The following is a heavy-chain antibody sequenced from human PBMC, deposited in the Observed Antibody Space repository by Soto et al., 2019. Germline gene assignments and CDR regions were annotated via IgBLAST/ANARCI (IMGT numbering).Heavy chain of an antibody. D-gene: IGHD2-8*01. Sequence: EVRLLESGGGLAQPGGSLRLSCAASGFTFSSYSMNWVRQAPGKGLEWVSSISGNGETTYYADSVQGRFTISRDNSKDTLPLQTNSLRADDTAVYYCAKGMRNGDYSDCWGQGALVTDSA. CDR3: AKGMRNGDYSDC. J-gene: IGHJ4*02. CDR2: ISGNGETT. CDR1: GFTFSSYS. V-gene: IGHV3-23*01.